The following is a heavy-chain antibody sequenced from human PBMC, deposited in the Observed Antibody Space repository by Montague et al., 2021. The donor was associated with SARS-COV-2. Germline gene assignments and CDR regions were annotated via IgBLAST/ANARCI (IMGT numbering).Heavy chain of an antibody. CDR1: GGSFSGYY. Sequence: SETLSLTCAVYGGSFSGYYWSWIRQSPGKELEWIGEINHSGSTTXXPSXXXRVTISVDTSKNQFSLKLTSMTAADTAVYYCARGDDNDCTFSYAYGRLNRYLYYALDIWGPGTMVAVSS. CDR2: INHSGST. D-gene: IGHD5-18*01. CDR3: ARGDDNDCTFSYAYGRLNRYLYYALDI. J-gene: IGHJ6*02. V-gene: IGHV4-34*01.